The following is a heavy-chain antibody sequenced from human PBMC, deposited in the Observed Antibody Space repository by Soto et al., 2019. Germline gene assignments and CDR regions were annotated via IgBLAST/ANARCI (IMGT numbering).Heavy chain of an antibody. CDR3: AQLKYSAYGPFDY. V-gene: IGHV4-59*08. Sequence: SETLSLTCTVSSGSISSYYWSWIRQPPGKGLEWIGSIFHSGSTNYNPSLKSRVTISIDTSKNQFSLKLNSVTAADTAVYYCAQLKYSAYGPFDYWGQGTLVTVSS. D-gene: IGHD5-12*01. CDR2: IFHSGST. J-gene: IGHJ4*02. CDR1: SGSISSYY.